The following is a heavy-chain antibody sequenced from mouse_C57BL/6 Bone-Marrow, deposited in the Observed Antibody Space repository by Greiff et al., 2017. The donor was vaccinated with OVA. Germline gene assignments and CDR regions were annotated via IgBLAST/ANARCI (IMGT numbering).Heavy chain of an antibody. V-gene: IGHV1-82*01. Sequence: QVQLQQSGPELVKPGASVKISCKASGYAFSSSWMNWVKQRPGKGLEWIGRIYPGDGDTNYNGKFKGKATLTADKSSSTAYMQLSCLTSEDSAVYFFARYRATAYWGQGTLVTVSA. CDR2: IYPGDGDT. CDR3: ARYRATAY. J-gene: IGHJ3*01. D-gene: IGHD3-1*01. CDR1: GYAFSSSW.